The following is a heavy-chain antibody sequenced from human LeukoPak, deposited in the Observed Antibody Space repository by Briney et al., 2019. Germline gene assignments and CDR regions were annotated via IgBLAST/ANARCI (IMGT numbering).Heavy chain of an antibody. CDR2: IYYSGST. J-gene: IGHJ4*02. CDR1: GGSISSGGYY. D-gene: IGHD4-11*01. Sequence: PSETLSLTCTVSGGSISSGGYYWSWIRQHPGKGLEWIGYIYYSGSTFYNPSLKSRVTISVDTSKNQFSLKLSSVTAADTAVYYCARSTVTTLPFDYWGQGTLVTVSS. V-gene: IGHV4-31*03. CDR3: ARSTVTTLPFDY.